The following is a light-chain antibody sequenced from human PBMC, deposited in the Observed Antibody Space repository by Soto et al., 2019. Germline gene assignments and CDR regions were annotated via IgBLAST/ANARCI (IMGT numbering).Light chain of an antibody. Sequence: EIELAQSPASLSLSKGDTATVSCRASQNVDKFLAWYQHRPGQPPRPLIFDSSNRATGVPVRFSGSGSGKVFTLTTGSLEPEDSAVYYCQQRKNWPPITFGQGIRLEI. J-gene: IGKJ5*01. V-gene: IGKV3-11*01. CDR2: DSS. CDR3: QQRKNWPPIT. CDR1: QNVDKF.